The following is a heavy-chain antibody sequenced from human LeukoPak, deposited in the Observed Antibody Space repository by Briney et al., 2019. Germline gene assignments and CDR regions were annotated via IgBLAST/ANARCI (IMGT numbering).Heavy chain of an antibody. CDR2: IEQDSSAT. D-gene: IGHD5-18*01. CDR3: APQLGYRGYSYGYSGDY. CDR1: ASPFIRFA. Sequence: PGGPLKLSCEPSASPFIRFAMTWVRQAPGRGREWASTIEQDSSATYSADSVRGRFAISRDNSKNTLYLQMNSLRAEDTAVYYCAPQLGYRGYSYGYSGDYWGQGTLVTVSS. V-gene: IGHV3-23*05. J-gene: IGHJ4*02.